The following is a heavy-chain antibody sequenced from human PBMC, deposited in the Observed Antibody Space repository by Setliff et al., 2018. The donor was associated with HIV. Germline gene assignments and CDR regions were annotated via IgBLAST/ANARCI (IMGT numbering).Heavy chain of an antibody. J-gene: IGHJ4*02. Sequence: GGSLRLSCAASGFVFTDHSLHWVRQAPGKGLEWVGFIRSKGYGGTTDYAAPVKGRFTISRDDSKNTLYLQMNSLKTEDTAVYYCTTGTRLVDWGQGALVTVSS. CDR3: TTGTRLVD. D-gene: IGHD2-21*01. CDR2: IRSKGYGGTT. CDR1: GFVFTDHS. V-gene: IGHV3-15*01.